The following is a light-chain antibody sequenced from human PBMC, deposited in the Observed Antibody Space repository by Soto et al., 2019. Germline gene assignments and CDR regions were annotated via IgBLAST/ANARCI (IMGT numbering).Light chain of an antibody. Sequence: NVLTQSPATLSVSPGERATLSCRASQSVNIKLAWYQQKPGQAPRLVIYGASSRATGIPDRFSGSGSGTDFTLTISRLEPEDFAVYYCQQYGTSPLTFGGGTKVDIK. J-gene: IGKJ4*01. V-gene: IGKV3-20*01. CDR2: GAS. CDR3: QQYGTSPLT. CDR1: QSVNIK.